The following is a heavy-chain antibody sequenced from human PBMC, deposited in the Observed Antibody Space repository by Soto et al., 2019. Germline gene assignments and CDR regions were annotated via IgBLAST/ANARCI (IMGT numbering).Heavy chain of an antibody. V-gene: IGHV4-59*01. CDR1: GGSINAYY. CDR2: VFYSGSI. CDR3: ARGSPVRANWNFDY. J-gene: IGHJ4*02. D-gene: IGHD1-20*01. Sequence: SETLSLTCIVSGGSINAYYWNWIRQPPGKGLEWIGYVFYSGSINYNPSLRNRVTISADTSKNQFSLTLTSVTSADTAVYFCARGSPVRANWNFDYWGQGTQVTVSS.